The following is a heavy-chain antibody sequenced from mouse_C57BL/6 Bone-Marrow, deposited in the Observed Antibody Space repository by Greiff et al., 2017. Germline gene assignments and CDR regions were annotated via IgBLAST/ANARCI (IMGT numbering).Heavy chain of an antibody. Sequence: VQLVESGAELARPGASVKLSCKASGYTFTSYGISWVKQRTGQGLEWIGEIYPRSGNTYYNEKFKGKATLTADKSSSTAYMELRSLTSEDSAVYFCARNPDYYGSSYDWYFDVWGTGTTVTVSS. D-gene: IGHD1-1*01. CDR3: ARNPDYYGSSYDWYFDV. CDR2: IYPRSGNT. J-gene: IGHJ1*03. V-gene: IGHV1-81*01. CDR1: GYTFTSYG.